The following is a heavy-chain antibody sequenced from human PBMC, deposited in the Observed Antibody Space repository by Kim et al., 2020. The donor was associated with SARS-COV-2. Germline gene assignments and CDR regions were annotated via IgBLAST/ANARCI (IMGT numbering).Heavy chain of an antibody. J-gene: IGHJ4*02. Sequence: GGSLRLSCAASGFTFSGSAMHWVRQASGKGLEWVGRIRSKANSYATAYAASVKGRFTISRDDSKNTAYLQMNSLKTEDTAVYYCTRLRGCSGGSCYSNYWGQGTLVTVSS. CDR2: IRSKANSYAT. CDR1: GFTFSGSA. V-gene: IGHV3-73*01. CDR3: TRLRGCSGGSCYSNY. D-gene: IGHD2-15*01.